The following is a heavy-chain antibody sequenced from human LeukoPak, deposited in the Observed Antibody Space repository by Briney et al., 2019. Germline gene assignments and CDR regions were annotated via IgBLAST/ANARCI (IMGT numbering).Heavy chain of an antibody. CDR2: LNQDGSDK. J-gene: IGHJ4*02. Sequence: PGGSLRLSCAASGLTFSSYWMTWVRQAPGMGLEWVANLNQDGSDKYYVDSVKGRFTISRDNTKNSLYLQMNSLRAEDTAVYYCARVSSGWYSFDYWGQGTLVTVSS. CDR1: GLTFSSYW. D-gene: IGHD6-19*01. CDR3: ARVSSGWYSFDY. V-gene: IGHV3-7*04.